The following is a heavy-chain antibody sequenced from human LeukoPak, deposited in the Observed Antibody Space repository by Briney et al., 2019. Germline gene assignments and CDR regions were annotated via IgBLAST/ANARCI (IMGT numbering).Heavy chain of an antibody. J-gene: IGHJ4*02. V-gene: IGHV4-31*03. D-gene: IGHD2-2*01. Sequence: SQTLSLTCTVSGGSISSGGYYWSWIRQHPGKGLEWIGYIYYSGSTYYNPSLKSRVTISVDTSKNQFSLKLSSVTAADTAVYYCASNAAEGIVVVPTAFDYWGQGTLVTVSS. CDR3: ASNAAEGIVVVPTAFDY. CDR1: GGSISSGGYY. CDR2: IYYSGST.